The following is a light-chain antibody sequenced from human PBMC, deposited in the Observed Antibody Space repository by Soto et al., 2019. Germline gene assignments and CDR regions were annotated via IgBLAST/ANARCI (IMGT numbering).Light chain of an antibody. CDR1: QSVHNY. CDR2: HAD. CDR3: QQYGSSGT. J-gene: IGKJ1*01. V-gene: IGKV3-20*01. Sequence: EIVLTQSPATLSLSPGERATLSCRASQSVHNYLAWYQQKPGQAPRLLIYHADNRATGIPDRFSGSGSGTDFTLTISRLEPEDFAVYYCQQYGSSGTFGQGTKVDIK.